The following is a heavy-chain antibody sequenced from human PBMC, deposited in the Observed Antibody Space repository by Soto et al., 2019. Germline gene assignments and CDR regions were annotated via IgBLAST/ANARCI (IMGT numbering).Heavy chain of an antibody. V-gene: IGHV3-21*01. CDR1: GFSFTIYT. CDR2: ITSSSSDI. CDR3: ARDPYGDYYFDS. Sequence: GGSLRLSCAASGFSFTIYTLNWVRQAPGKGLEWVSSITSSSSDINYADSVKGRFTISRDNAKNSLYLQMNSLRAEDTAVYYCARDPYGDYYFDSWGQGTLVTVSS. J-gene: IGHJ4*02. D-gene: IGHD4-17*01.